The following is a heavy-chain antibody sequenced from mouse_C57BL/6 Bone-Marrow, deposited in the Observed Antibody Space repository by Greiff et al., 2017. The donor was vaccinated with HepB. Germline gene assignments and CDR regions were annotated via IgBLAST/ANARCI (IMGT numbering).Heavy chain of an antibody. Sequence: DVMLVESGGDLVKPGGSLKLSCAASGFTFSSYGMSWVRQTPDKRLEWVATISSGGSYTYYPDSVKGRFTISRDNAKNTLYLQMSSLKSEDTAMYYCARHGKGYDYDDGRWFAYWGQRTLVTVSA. CDR2: ISSGGSYT. CDR3: ARHGKGYDYDDGRWFAY. D-gene: IGHD2-4*01. V-gene: IGHV5-6*02. J-gene: IGHJ3*01. CDR1: GFTFSSYG.